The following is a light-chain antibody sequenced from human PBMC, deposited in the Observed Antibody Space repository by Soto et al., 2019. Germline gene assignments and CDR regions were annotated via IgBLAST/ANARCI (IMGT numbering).Light chain of an antibody. CDR3: MQGTHWPRT. CDR2: KVS. V-gene: IGKV2-30*01. CDR1: QSLVYSDGNTY. J-gene: IGKJ1*01. Sequence: DVVMTQSPLSLPVTLGQPASISCRSSQSLVYSDGNTYLNWFQQRPGQSPRRLIYKVSNRDSGGPARFSGSGSGTDFTLKISRVEAEYVGVYYCMQGTHWPRTFGQGTKVEIK.